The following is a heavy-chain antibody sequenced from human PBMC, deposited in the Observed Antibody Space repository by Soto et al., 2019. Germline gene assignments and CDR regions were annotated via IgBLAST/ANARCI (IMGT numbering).Heavy chain of an antibody. CDR2: IYYSGST. V-gene: IGHV4-31*03. CDR1: GGSISSGGYY. Sequence: PSETLSLTCTVSGGSISSGGYYWSWIRQHPGKGLEWIGYIYYSGSTYFNPSLKSRVTISVDTSKNQFSLKLSSVTAADTAVYYCARNGGYSYGFQAYNWFDPWGQGTLVTVSS. D-gene: IGHD5-18*01. CDR3: ARNGGYSYGFQAYNWFDP. J-gene: IGHJ5*02.